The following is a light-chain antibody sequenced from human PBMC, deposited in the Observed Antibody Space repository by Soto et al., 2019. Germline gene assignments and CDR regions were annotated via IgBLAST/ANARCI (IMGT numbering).Light chain of an antibody. J-gene: IGKJ1*01. CDR1: ESVGSH. CDR3: QQYDNWPPWT. Sequence: DTVMTQSPATLSVSPGETATLSCRASESVGSHLAWYQQKPGQAPRLLIYGVSTRATGIPVRFRGSGSETEFTLPISSLQSDDFAVYYCQQYDNWPPWTFGQGTKVEI. CDR2: GVS. V-gene: IGKV3-15*01.